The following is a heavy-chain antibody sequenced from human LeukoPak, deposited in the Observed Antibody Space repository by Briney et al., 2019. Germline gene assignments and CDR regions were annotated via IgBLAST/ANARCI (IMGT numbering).Heavy chain of an antibody. CDR3: ARDPDSSNEWGPFDP. Sequence: SQAVSLTCAISGASVPGSASWNWIRQSPSGGLEWLGRYYYRSKRYIEYATSVKSRISINADTSENQFSLQLNSVIPEDTAVYYCARDPDSSNEWGPFDPWGQGTLVTVSS. J-gene: IGHJ5*02. V-gene: IGHV6-1*01. D-gene: IGHD1-1*01. CDR2: YYYRSKRYI. CDR1: GASVPGSAS.